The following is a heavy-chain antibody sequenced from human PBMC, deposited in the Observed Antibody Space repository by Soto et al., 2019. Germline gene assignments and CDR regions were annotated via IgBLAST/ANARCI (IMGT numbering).Heavy chain of an antibody. CDR3: VRRDFGDYADSFHP. D-gene: IGHD4-17*01. V-gene: IGHV3-11*01. CDR2: ISNTSRTI. J-gene: IGHJ4*03. Sequence: TWIRQAPGKGLEWLSYISNTSRTIYYAESVKGRFTISRDNAANLLYLQMKSLRAEDTAVYYCVRRDFGDYADSFHPWGRGTLVTVSS.